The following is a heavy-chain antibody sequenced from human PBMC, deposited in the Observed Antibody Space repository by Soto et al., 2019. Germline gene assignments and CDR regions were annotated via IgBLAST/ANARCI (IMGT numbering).Heavy chain of an antibody. Sequence: SVKVSCKASGGTFSSYAISWVRQAPGQGLEWMGGIIPIFGTANYAQKFQGRVTITADESTSTAYMELSSLRSEDTAVYYCARRESYGSGSYWFDPWGQGTLVTV. CDR1: GGTFSSYA. J-gene: IGHJ5*02. CDR3: ARRESYGSGSYWFDP. CDR2: IIPIFGTA. D-gene: IGHD3-10*01. V-gene: IGHV1-69*13.